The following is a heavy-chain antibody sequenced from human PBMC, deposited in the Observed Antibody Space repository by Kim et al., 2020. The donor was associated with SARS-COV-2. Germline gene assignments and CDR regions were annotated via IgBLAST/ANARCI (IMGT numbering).Heavy chain of an antibody. CDR1: GFTFSSYG. CDR2: ISYDGSNK. V-gene: IGHV3-30*18. CDR3: AKVTDYYGSGSQYYYYYG. J-gene: IGHJ6*01. D-gene: IGHD3-10*01. Sequence: GGSLRLSCAASGFTFSSYGMDWVRQAPGKGLEWVAVISYDGSNKYYADSVKGRFTISRDNSKNTLYLQMNSLRAEDTAVYYCAKVTDYYGSGSQYYYYYG.